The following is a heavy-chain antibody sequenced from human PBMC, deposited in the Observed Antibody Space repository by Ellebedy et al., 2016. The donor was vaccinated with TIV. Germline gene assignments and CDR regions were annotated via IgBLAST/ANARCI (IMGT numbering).Heavy chain of an antibody. CDR3: ARAYLRYSSGWWEPGY. J-gene: IGHJ4*02. Sequence: ASVKVSCXASGYTFTGYYMHWVRQAPGQGLEWMGWINPNSGGTNYAQKFQGRVTMTRDTSISTAYMELSRLRSDDTAVYYCARAYLRYSSGWWEPGYWGQGTLVTVSS. CDR1: GYTFTGYY. D-gene: IGHD6-19*01. CDR2: INPNSGGT. V-gene: IGHV1-2*02.